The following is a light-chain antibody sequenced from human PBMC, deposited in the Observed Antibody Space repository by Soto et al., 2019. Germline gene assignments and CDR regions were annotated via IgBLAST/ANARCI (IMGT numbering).Light chain of an antibody. CDR1: QSVSSSY. V-gene: IGKV3-20*01. CDR3: QQYGSSPYT. CDR2: GAS. J-gene: IGKJ2*01. Sequence: EIVLKHSPGPLSLSPGERATLSCRASQSVSSSYLAWYQQKPGQAPRLLIYGASSRATGIPDRFSGSGSGTDFPLTVSRLEPEDLAVYYGQQYGSSPYTFGQGTKLEIK.